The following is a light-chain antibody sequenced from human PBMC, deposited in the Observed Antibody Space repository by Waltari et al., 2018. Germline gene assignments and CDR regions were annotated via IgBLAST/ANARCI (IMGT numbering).Light chain of an antibody. Sequence: DIQMTQSPSSLSASVGDRVTITCRASRAISNYVNWYQKRPGLAPKLLIYAASTLHGGVPTRFTGSGSGTDFTLTISSLQIEDFATYYCQQSHSAPLAFGGGTRLEI. CDR2: AAS. J-gene: IGKJ4*01. V-gene: IGKV1-39*01. CDR3: QQSHSAPLA. CDR1: RAISNY.